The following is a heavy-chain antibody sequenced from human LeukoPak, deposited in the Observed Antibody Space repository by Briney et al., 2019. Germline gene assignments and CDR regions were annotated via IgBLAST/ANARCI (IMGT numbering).Heavy chain of an antibody. CDR2: FPPEKGGT. CDR1: RYRLSEVT. CDR3: TTVFCRGAHCDSINWFDP. J-gene: IGHJ5*02. Sequence: GASVKVSCKVSRYRLSEVTMHWVRQAPGKGVEWVGGFPPEKGGTIHVPKFQGRVPMTQDTSTDTGYLELSSLKSKDTAVYYCTTVFCRGAHCDSINWFDPWGQGTLVTVSS. V-gene: IGHV1-24*01. D-gene: IGHD2-15*01.